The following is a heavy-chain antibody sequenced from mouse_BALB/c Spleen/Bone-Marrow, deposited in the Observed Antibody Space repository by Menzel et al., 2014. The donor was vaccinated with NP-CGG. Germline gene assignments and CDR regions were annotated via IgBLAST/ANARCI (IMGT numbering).Heavy chain of an antibody. D-gene: IGHD1-1*01. J-gene: IGHJ2*01. CDR1: GYIFTSYT. V-gene: IGHV1-4*02. CDR3: XXEGTYYAYFDY. CDR2: INPSIGYT. Sequence: QVQLQQSAAELARPGASVKLSCKASGYIFTSYTIQWIKQRPGQGLEWIGYINPSIGYTEYNQKFKDKTTLTADTSSSTTYMQLSSLTSEDSAVYYCXXEGTYYAYFDYWGQGTTLTVSS.